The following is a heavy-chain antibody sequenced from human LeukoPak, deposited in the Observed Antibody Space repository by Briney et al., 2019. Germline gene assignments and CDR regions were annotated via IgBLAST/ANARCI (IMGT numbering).Heavy chain of an antibody. CDR2: INPNSGGT. V-gene: IGHV1-2*02. CDR3: ARSIFGVVIIIDAFDI. CDR1: GYTFTGYY. D-gene: IGHD3-3*01. Sequence: ASVKVSCKASGYTFTGYYMHWVRQAPGQGLEWMGWINPNSGGTNYAQKFQGRVTMTRDTSISTAYMELSRLRSDDTAVYYCARSIFGVVIIIDAFDIWGQGTMVTVSS. J-gene: IGHJ3*02.